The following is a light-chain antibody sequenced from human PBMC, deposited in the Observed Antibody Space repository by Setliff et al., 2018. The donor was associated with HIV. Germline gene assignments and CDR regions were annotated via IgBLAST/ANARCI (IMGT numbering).Light chain of an antibody. CDR1: STDIGHYGL. V-gene: IGLV2-23*02. CDR3: CSFANSYTSFYV. J-gene: IGLJ1*01. Sequence: QSALGQPASVSGSPGQSITISCTGTSTDIGHYGLVSWYQQHPGRAPQLILFDVNKRPSGVSSRFFGSKSGNTASLSISGLQAEDEADYFCCSFANSYTSFYVFGTGTKVTVL. CDR2: DVN.